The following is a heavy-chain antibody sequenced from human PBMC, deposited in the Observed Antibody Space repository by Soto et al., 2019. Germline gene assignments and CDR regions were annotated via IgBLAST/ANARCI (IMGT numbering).Heavy chain of an antibody. Sequence: QVHLVESGGGVVQPGRSLRLSCAASGFAFSGYGMHWVRQAPGKGLEWVTFIGHDGSNRYYVDSVKGRFTISRDNSKNTLYLKMNSLRADDTAVYYCARGLVPPAVSLTKHFRYGMDVWGQGTTVTVSS. CDR2: IGHDGSNR. CDR1: GFAFSGYG. CDR3: ARGLVPPAVSLTKHFRYGMDV. J-gene: IGHJ6*02. V-gene: IGHV3-33*01. D-gene: IGHD2-2*01.